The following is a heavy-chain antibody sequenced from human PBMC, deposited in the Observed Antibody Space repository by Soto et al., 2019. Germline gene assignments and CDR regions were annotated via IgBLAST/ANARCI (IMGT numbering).Heavy chain of an antibody. CDR2: IIPILGIA. CDR3: AGDLNIHLGELSWDY. J-gene: IGHJ4*02. Sequence: QVQLVQSGAEVKKPGSSVKVSCKASGGTFSSYTISWVRQAPGQGLEWMGRIIPILGIANYAQKFQGRVTITADKSTSTAYMELSSLRSEDTAVYYCAGDLNIHLGELSWDYWGQGTLVTVSS. CDR1: GGTFSSYT. D-gene: IGHD3-16*02. V-gene: IGHV1-69*02.